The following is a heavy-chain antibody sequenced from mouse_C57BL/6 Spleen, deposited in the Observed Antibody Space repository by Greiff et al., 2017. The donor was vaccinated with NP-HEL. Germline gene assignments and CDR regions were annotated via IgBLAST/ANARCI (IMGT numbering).Heavy chain of an antibody. CDR2: IYPSDSET. D-gene: IGHD2-4*01. Sequence: VQLQQSGAELVRPGSSVKLSCKASGYTFTSYWMDWVKQRPGQGLEWIGNIYPSDSETHYNQKFKDKATLTVDKSSSTAYMQLSSLTSEDSAVYYCARTIYYDDDRGFAYWGQGTLVTVSA. CDR1: GYTFTSYW. V-gene: IGHV1-61*01. CDR3: ARTIYYDDDRGFAY. J-gene: IGHJ3*01.